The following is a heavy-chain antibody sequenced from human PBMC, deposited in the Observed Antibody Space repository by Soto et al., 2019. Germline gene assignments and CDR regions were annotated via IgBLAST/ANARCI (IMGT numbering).Heavy chain of an antibody. D-gene: IGHD2-2*01. J-gene: IGHJ4*02. CDR2: LSGTGDTT. V-gene: IGHV3-23*01. CDR1: GYAFSNYA. Sequence: PGGSLRLSCAASGYAFSNYAMTWVRQAPGKGLEWVSVLSGTGDTTYYAASVKGRFTISRDNSKSTLYLQMNSLRAEDTALYYCATSSSANSSSALDSCGQGTLGTVPQ. CDR3: ATSSSANSSSALDS.